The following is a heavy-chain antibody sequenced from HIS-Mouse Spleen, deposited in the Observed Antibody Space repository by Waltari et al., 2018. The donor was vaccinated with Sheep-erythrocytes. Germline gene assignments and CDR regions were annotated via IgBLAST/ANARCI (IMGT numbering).Heavy chain of an antibody. CDR3: ARVSAGELKYYFGY. D-gene: IGHD1-26*01. J-gene: IGHJ4*02. Sequence: WVAVISYDGSNKYYADSVTGRFTIPRDNSKNTLYLQMISLRAMDTAEYYCARVSAGELKYYFGYWGQGALVTVSS. CDR2: ISYDGSNK. V-gene: IGHV3-30*01.